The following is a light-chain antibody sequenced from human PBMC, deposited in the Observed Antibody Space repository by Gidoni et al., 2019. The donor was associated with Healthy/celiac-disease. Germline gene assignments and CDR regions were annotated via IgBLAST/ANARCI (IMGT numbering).Light chain of an antibody. CDR2: GAS. V-gene: IGKV3-20*01. CDR3: PQYGSSPT. CDR1: QSVSSSY. J-gene: IGKJ1*01. Sequence: EIVLTQSPGTLSLSPGERATLSCRASQSVSSSYLAWYQQKPGQAPRLLNYGASSRATGIPDRFRGRWSWTDFTLTISSLGPEDFAVYYCPQYGSSPTFGQGTKVEIK.